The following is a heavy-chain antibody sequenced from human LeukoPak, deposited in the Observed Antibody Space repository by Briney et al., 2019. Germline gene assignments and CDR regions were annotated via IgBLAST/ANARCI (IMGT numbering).Heavy chain of an antibody. CDR2: ISSSSSYI. CDR1: GFTFSSYS. J-gene: IGHJ4*02. D-gene: IGHD6-19*01. CDR3: AKTSVSSGWPELFDF. V-gene: IGHV3-21*01. Sequence: GGSLRLSCAASGFTFSSYSMNWVRQAPGKGLEWVSSISSSSSYIYYADSVKGRFTISRDNAKNSLYLQMNSLRAEDTAVYYCAKTSVSSGWPELFDFWGQGTLVTVSS.